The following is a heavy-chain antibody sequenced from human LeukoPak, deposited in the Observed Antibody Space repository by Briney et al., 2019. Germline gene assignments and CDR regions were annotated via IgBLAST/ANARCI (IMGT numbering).Heavy chain of an antibody. CDR2: INYSGST. CDR1: GGSFSGYY. D-gene: IGHD5-18*01. J-gene: IGHJ6*02. Sequence: KPSETLSLTCAVYGGSFSGYYWSWIRQPPGKGLEWIGEINYSGSTNYNPSLKSRVTISVDTSKNQFSLKLSSVTAADTAVYYCAIPTPYSYGYYYYYGMDVWGQGTTVTVSS. V-gene: IGHV4-34*01. CDR3: AIPTPYSYGYYYYYGMDV.